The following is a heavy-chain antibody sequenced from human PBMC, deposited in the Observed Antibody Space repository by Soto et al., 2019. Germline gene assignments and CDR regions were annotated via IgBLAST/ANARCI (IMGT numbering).Heavy chain of an antibody. V-gene: IGHV3-21*01. Sequence: PGGSLRLSCAASGFTFSSYSMNWVRQAPGKGLEWVSSISSSTGYIYYADSVKGRFTISRDNAKNSLYLQMNSLRAEDTAVYYCARIGGYSYNFDYWGQGTLVTVSS. CDR2: ISSSTGYI. CDR1: GFTFSSYS. J-gene: IGHJ4*02. D-gene: IGHD5-18*01. CDR3: ARIGGYSYNFDY.